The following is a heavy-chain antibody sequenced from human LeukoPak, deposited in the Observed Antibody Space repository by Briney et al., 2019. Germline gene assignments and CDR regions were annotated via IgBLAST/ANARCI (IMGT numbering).Heavy chain of an antibody. D-gene: IGHD6-6*01. J-gene: IGHJ4*02. CDR3: ARGPLGSSGRVY. Sequence: PSETLSLTCAVYGGSFSGYYWSWIRQPPGKGLEWIGEINHSGGTNYNPSLKSRVTISVDTSKNQFSLKLSSVTAADTAVYYCARGPLGSSGRVYWGQGTLVTVSS. CDR1: GGSFSGYY. V-gene: IGHV4-34*01. CDR2: INHSGGT.